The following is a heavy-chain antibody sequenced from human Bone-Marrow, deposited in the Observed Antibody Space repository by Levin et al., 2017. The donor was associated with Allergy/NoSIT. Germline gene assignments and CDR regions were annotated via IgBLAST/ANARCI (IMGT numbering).Heavy chain of an antibody. D-gene: IGHD2-2*01. Sequence: SSETLSLTCTVSGGSISSYYWSWIRQPAGKGLEWIGRIYTSGSTNYNPSLKSRVTMSVDTSKNQFSLKLSSVTAADTAVYYCARDVFLRYCSSTSCYYYYGMDVWGQGTTVTVSS. CDR1: GGSISSYY. CDR3: ARDVFLRYCSSTSCYYYYGMDV. V-gene: IGHV4-4*07. J-gene: IGHJ6*02. CDR2: IYTSGST.